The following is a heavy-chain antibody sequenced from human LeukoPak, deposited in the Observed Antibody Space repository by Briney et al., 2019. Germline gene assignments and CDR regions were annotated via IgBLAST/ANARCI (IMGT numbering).Heavy chain of an antibody. CDR1: GFTFSSYA. D-gene: IGHD1-26*01. CDR3: ASGRYS. V-gene: IGHV3-30-3*01. Sequence: AGGSLRLSCAASGFTFSSYAMHWVRQAPGKGLEWVAVISYDGSNKYYADSVKGRFTISRDNSKNTLYLQMNSLRAEDTAVYYCASGRYSWGQGTLVTVSS. J-gene: IGHJ4*02. CDR2: ISYDGSNK.